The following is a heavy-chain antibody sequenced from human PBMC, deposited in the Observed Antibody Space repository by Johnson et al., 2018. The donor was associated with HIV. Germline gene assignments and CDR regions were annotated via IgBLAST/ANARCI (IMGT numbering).Heavy chain of an antibody. CDR1: GFTFSNAW. CDR2: IKSKADGETR. D-gene: IGHD6-13*01. V-gene: IGHV3-15*01. CDR3: TTDWQLVPGHPRYDAFDI. Sequence: VQLVESGGGLIQPGGSLRLSCAASGFTFSNAWMTWVRQAPGKGLEWVGRIKSKADGETRDYAAPVNGRFTISRDDSKNTLYLQMNSLKTEDTAVYYCTTDWQLVPGHPRYDAFDIWGQGTMVTVSS. J-gene: IGHJ3*02.